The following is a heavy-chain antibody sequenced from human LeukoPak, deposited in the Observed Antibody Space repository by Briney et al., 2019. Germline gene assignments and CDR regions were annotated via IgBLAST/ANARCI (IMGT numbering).Heavy chain of an antibody. V-gene: IGHV3-15*01. D-gene: IGHD7-27*01. J-gene: IGHJ4*02. CDR3: TTDPPSNWGSRGGGY. CDR1: GFTFSSFG. Sequence: KPGRSLRLSCAASGFTFSSFGMYWVRQAPGQGLEWVGRIKSTTDGGTTDYAAPVKGRFTVSRDDSKNTLYLQMNSLKTEDTAVYYCTTDPPSNWGSRGGGYWGQGTLVTVSS. CDR2: IKSTTDGGTT.